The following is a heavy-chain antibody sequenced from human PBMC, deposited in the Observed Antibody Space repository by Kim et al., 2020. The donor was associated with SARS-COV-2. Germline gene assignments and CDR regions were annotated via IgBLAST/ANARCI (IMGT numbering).Heavy chain of an antibody. CDR3: ARETADYSSGWNLFDH. D-gene: IGHD6-19*01. J-gene: IGHJ4*02. Sequence: SETLSLTCSVSGGSITPFYWNWIRQPPGKELEWIGYILYTGITNYNPSLKSRVTISVDTSKNQFSLELTSVTAADTAVYYCARETADYSSGWNLFDHWGQGTLVAVSA. V-gene: IGHV4-59*08. CDR1: GGSITPFY. CDR2: ILYTGIT.